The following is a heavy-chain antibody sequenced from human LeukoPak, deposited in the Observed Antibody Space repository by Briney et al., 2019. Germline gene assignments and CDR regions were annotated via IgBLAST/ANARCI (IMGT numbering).Heavy chain of an antibody. V-gene: IGHV4-39*07. J-gene: IGHJ3*02. D-gene: IGHD1-26*01. CDR2: IFYDGSS. Sequence: SETLSLTCTVSSGSIRNSNYYWGWIRQPPGKGLEWIGSIFYDGSSDYNPSLKSRVTISVDTSKNQFSLKLSSVTAADTAVYYCAREGARWEPSFSAFDIWGQGTMVTVSS. CDR1: SGSIRNSNYY. CDR3: AREGARWEPSFSAFDI.